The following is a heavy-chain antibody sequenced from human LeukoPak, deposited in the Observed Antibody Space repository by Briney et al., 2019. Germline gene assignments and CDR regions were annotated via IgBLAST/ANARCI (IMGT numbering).Heavy chain of an antibody. V-gene: IGHV3-53*01. D-gene: IGHD3-10*01. CDR1: GFTVSSNY. J-gene: IGHJ4*02. CDR3: ARAPYGSGSYSPFDY. Sequence: QPGGSLRLSCAASGFTVSSNYMSWVRQAPGKGLEWVSVIYSGGSTYYADSVKGRFTISRDNSKNTLYLQMNSLRAEDTAVYYCARAPYGSGSYSPFDYWGQGTLVTVSS. CDR2: IYSGGST.